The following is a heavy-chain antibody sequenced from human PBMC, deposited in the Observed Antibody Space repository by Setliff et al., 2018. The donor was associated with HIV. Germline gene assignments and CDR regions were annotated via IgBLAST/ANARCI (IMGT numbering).Heavy chain of an antibody. CDR1: GYTFTSYY. CDR2: INPSGGST. Sequence: ASVKVSCKASGYTFTSYYMHWVRQAPGQGLEWMGIINPSGGSTSYAQNFQGRVTMTRDTSTSTVYMELSSLRSEDAAVYYCARRGSRGDYYYYMDVWGKGTTVTVSS. V-gene: IGHV1-46*01. CDR3: ARRGSRGDYYYYMDV. J-gene: IGHJ6*03. D-gene: IGHD3-10*01.